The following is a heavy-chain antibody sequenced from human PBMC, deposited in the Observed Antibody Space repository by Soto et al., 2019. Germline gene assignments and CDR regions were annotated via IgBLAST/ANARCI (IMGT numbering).Heavy chain of an antibody. J-gene: IGHJ4*02. CDR1: GYTFTSYY. CDR2: INPSGGST. D-gene: IGHD5-12*01. Sequence: ASVKVSCKASGYTFTSYYMHWVRQAPGQGLEWMGIINPSGGSTSYAQKFQGRVTMTRDTSTSTAYMELRSLRSDDTAVYYCARDPQGYGREYSGYDDDYWGQGTLVTVSS. CDR3: ARDPQGYGREYSGYDDDY. V-gene: IGHV1-46*01.